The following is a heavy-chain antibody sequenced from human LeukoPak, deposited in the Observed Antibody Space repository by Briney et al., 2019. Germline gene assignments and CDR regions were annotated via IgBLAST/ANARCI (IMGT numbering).Heavy chain of an antibody. J-gene: IGHJ4*02. D-gene: IGHD6-6*01. Sequence: PSETLSLTCAVYGGSSSGYYWSWIRQPPGKGLEWIGEINHSGSTNYNPSLKSRVTISVDTSKNQFSLKLSSVTAADTAVYYCARGQLATGIFDHWGQGTLVTVSS. CDR3: ARGQLATGIFDH. CDR1: GGSSSGYY. CDR2: INHSGST. V-gene: IGHV4-34*01.